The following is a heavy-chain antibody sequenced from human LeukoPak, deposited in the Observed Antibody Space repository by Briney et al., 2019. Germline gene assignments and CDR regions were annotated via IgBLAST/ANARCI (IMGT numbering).Heavy chain of an antibody. V-gene: IGHV3-43*02. CDR1: GFSFAYYA. CDR3: AKDIEAGTAGFSFDY. D-gene: IGHD2-21*02. CDR2: ITANGDST. Sequence: GGSLRLSCAASGFSFAYYAMHWVRQAPGKGLEWVSLITANGDSTYYADSVKGRFTVSRDNSKNSLSLQMNSLRTEDTALYYCAKDIEAGTAGFSFDYWGQGTLVAVSS. J-gene: IGHJ4*02.